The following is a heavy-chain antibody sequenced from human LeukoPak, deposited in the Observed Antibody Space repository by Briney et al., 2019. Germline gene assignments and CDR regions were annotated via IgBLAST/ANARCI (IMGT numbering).Heavy chain of an antibody. J-gene: IGHJ4*02. V-gene: IGHV3-48*01. CDR2: ISSSSSTI. CDR1: GLTFSSYS. Sequence: RGSLRLSCAASGLTFSSYSMNWVRQAPGKGLEWVSYISSSSSTIYYADSVKGRFTISRDNAKNSLYLQMNSLRAEDAAVYYCAKDYDTWSLDYWGQGTLLTVSS. D-gene: IGHD3-9*01. CDR3: AKDYDTWSLDY.